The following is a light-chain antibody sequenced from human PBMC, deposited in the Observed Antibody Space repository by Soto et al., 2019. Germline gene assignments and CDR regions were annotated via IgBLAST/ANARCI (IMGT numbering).Light chain of an antibody. Sequence: QSALTQPASVSGSLGQSITISCTGSSSDVGTYYFVSWYQQHPGKVPKLMIYEGTKRPSGVSDRFSGSKSGNTASMTISGLQAEDEANYYCVSYTTSASYVFGTGTKLTVL. CDR2: EGT. J-gene: IGLJ1*01. V-gene: IGLV2-14*02. CDR1: SSDVGTYYF. CDR3: VSYTTSASYV.